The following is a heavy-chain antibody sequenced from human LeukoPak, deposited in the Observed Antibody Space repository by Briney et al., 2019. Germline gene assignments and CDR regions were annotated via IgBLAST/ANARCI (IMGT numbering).Heavy chain of an antibody. D-gene: IGHD6-19*01. CDR1: GFTFSDSA. Sequence: GGSLRLSXAASGFTFSDSAIHWVRQATGKGLEWVGRIRSKADAYATTYAASLKGRFTISKDDSRNRAYLQMSSLRTEDTAVYYCTGEYSSGWPFDFWGQGTLVTVSS. CDR3: TGEYSSGWPFDF. CDR2: IRSKADAYAT. V-gene: IGHV3-73*01. J-gene: IGHJ4*02.